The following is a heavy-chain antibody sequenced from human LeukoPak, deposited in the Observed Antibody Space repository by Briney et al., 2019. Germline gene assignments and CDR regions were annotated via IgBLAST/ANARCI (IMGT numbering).Heavy chain of an antibody. J-gene: IGHJ4*02. CDR2: IIPIFGTA. Sequence: SVKVSCKASGGTFSSYAISWVRQAPGQGLEWMGGIIPIFGTANYAQKFQGRVTITTDESTSTAYMELSSLRSEDTAVYYCARGGRGYSYGQDLDYWGQGTLVTVSS. V-gene: IGHV1-69*05. D-gene: IGHD5-18*01. CDR1: GGTFSSYA. CDR3: ARGGRGYSYGQDLDY.